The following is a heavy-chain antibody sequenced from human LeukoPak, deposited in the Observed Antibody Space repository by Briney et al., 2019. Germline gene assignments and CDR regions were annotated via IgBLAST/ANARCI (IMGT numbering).Heavy chain of an antibody. V-gene: IGHV3-23*01. D-gene: IGHD3-22*01. CDR2: ISVVGRYI. Sequence: GGSLRLSCSSSGFAFRSYAMNGVRQAPGKGLDWVSFISVVGRYIASADSVHGRFTISRDDSQNTLYLQMNTLRAADTAVYYCAKDLDSSGYHTSDPWGQGTLVTVSS. CDR1: GFAFRSYA. J-gene: IGHJ5*02. CDR3: AKDLDSSGYHTSDP.